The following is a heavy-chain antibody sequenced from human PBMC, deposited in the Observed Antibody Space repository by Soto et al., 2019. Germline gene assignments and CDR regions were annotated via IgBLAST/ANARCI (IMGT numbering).Heavy chain of an antibody. J-gene: IGHJ4*02. CDR1: GGSFSGYY. D-gene: IGHD1-26*01. CDR3: ARARLSGSYHY. V-gene: IGHV4-34*01. CDR2: INHSGST. Sequence: SETLSLTCAVYGGSFSGYYWSWIRQPPGKGLEWIGEINHSGSTNYNPSLKSRVTISVDTSKNQFSLKLSSVTAADTAVYYCARARLSGSYHYWGQGTLVTVSS.